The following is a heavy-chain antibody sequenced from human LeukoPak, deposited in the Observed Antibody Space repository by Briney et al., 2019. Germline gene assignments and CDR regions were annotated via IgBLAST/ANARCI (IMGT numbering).Heavy chain of an antibody. CDR3: AKVESLWFGENYMDV. Sequence: GGTLRLSCAASGFTFSSYGMSWVRQAPGKGLEWVSAISGGGGSTYYADSVKGRFTISRDNSKNTLYLQMNSLRAEDTAVYYCAKVESLWFGENYMDVWGKGTTVTIS. CDR1: GFTFSSYG. J-gene: IGHJ6*03. CDR2: ISGGGGST. V-gene: IGHV3-23*01. D-gene: IGHD3-10*01.